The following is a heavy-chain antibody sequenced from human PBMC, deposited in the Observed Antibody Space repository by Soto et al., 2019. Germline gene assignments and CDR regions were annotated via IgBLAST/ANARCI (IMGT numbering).Heavy chain of an antibody. D-gene: IGHD3-22*01. J-gene: IGHJ3*02. V-gene: IGHV1-69*13. Sequence: SVKVSCKASGGTFSSYAISWVRQAPGQGLEWMGGIIPIFGTANYAQKFQGRVTITADESTSTAYMELSSLRSEDAAVYYCARDYYDSSGYYYDDAFDIWGQGTMVTVSS. CDR2: IIPIFGTA. CDR1: GGTFSSYA. CDR3: ARDYYDSSGYYYDDAFDI.